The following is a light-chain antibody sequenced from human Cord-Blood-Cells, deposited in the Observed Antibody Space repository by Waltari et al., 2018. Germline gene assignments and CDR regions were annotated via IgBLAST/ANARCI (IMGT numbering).Light chain of an antibody. CDR2: EGS. Sequence: QSALTQPASVSGSPGQSITISCTGTSSDVGSYNLVSWYQQHPGKAPKLMIYEGSKRPSGVSNRFSLSKSANTASLTIYGLQAEDEADYYCCSYAGSSTWVFGGGTKLTVL. CDR3: CSYAGSSTWV. CDR1: SSDVGSYNL. V-gene: IGLV2-23*01. J-gene: IGLJ3*02.